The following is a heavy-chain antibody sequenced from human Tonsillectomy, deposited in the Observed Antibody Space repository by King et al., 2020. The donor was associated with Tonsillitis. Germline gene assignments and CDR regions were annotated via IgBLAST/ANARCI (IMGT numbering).Heavy chain of an antibody. J-gene: IGHJ2*01. V-gene: IGHV3-30*03. CDR3: VRDADETTRNWYFDL. Sequence: VQLVESGGGVVQPGRSLRLSCAASGFTFSYYGIHWVRQAPGKALEWVAAISYDGSKTYYADSVKGRFTISRDNSKNTLSLQMNSLRVEDTATFYCVRDADETTRNWYFDLWGRGTLVTVSS. CDR1: GFTFSYYG. CDR2: ISYDGSKT. D-gene: IGHD2-15*01.